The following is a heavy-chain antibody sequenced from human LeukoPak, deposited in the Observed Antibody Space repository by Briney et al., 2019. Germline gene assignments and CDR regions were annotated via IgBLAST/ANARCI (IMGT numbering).Heavy chain of an antibody. CDR2: INHSGST. V-gene: IGHV4-34*01. CDR1: GVSFSGYY. J-gene: IGHJ4*02. Sequence: PSETLSLTCAVYGVSFSGYYWSWIRQPPGKGLEWIGEINHSGSTNYNPSLKSRVTISVDTSKNQFSLKLSSVTAADTAVYYCARFRGHSGQDFDYWGQGTLVTVSS. D-gene: IGHD5-12*01. CDR3: ARFRGHSGQDFDY.